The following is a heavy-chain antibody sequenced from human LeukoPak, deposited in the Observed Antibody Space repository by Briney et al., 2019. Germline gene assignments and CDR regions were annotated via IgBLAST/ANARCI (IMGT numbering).Heavy chain of an antibody. J-gene: IGHJ4*02. D-gene: IGHD6-19*01. CDR1: GFTFNNYA. CDR3: AMTVAADY. CDR2: ISDSGGST. Sequence: PGGSLRLSCAASGFTFNNYAMTWVRQAPGKGLEWVSTISDSGGSTYYADSVKGRFTISRDNSKNTVYLQVSNLKAEDTALYYCAMTVAADYWGQGTLVTVSS. V-gene: IGHV3-23*01.